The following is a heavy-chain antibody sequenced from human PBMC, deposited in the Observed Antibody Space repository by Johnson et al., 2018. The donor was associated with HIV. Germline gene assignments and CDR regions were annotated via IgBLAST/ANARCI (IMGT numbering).Heavy chain of an antibody. D-gene: IGHD3-3*01. CDR3: AREPHNFWSPDAFDI. Sequence: VQLVESGGGLVQPGGSLRLSCAASGFTFINYWMHWVRQAPGKGLVWVSRMNADGKTTTYADSVKGRFTISRDDSKNSLYLQMNSLKTEDTAVYYCAREPHNFWSPDAFDIWGQGTMVTVSS. J-gene: IGHJ3*02. V-gene: IGHV3-74*01. CDR1: GFTFINYW. CDR2: MNADGKTT.